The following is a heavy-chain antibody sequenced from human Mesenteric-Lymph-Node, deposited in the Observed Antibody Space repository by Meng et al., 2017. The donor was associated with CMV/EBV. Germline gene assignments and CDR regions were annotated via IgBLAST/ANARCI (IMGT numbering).Heavy chain of an antibody. J-gene: IGHJ4*02. CDR3: TTIRGTDYGDPLRGY. CDR1: GSTFATAW. Sequence: AGSLRPSCAASGSTFATAWLRCVRQAPGDGLEWVGRIQSKASGGAAYYGAPVQGRVTISRDDSTNTLYLEINSLTTEDTAVYYCTTIRGTDYGDPLRGYWGQGTLVTVSS. V-gene: IGHV3-15*01. CDR2: IQSKASGGAA. D-gene: IGHD4-17*01.